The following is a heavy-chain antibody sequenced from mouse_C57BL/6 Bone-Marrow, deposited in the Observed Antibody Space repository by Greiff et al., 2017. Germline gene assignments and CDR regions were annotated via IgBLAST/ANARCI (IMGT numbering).Heavy chain of an antibody. D-gene: IGHD4-1*01. Sequence: QVQLQQSGAELVRPGTSVKVSCKASGYAFTNYLIEWVKQRPGQGLGWIGVISPGSGGTNYNEKFKGQATLTADKSSSTAFMQLSSLTSEDSAVYFCARSKNWDSWFAYWCQGTLVTVSA. CDR3: ARSKNWDSWFAY. J-gene: IGHJ3*01. V-gene: IGHV1-54*01. CDR2: ISPGSGGT. CDR1: GYAFTNYL.